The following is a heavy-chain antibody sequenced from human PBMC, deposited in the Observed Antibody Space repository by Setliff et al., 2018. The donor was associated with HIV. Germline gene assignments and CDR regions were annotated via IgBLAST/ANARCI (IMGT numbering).Heavy chain of an antibody. J-gene: IGHJ4*02. CDR3: ARAPFTSGHYGADY. Sequence: ASVKVSCKASGYTLTDHYIHWVRQAPGQGLEWMGRINPRDGSTGYAQRFQGRVTMTRDTSRGTVYMELRSLRSEDTAVYCCARAPFTSGHYGADYWVQGTLVTVSS. D-gene: IGHD3-10*01. V-gene: IGHV1-46*01. CDR2: INPRDGST. CDR1: GYTLTDHY.